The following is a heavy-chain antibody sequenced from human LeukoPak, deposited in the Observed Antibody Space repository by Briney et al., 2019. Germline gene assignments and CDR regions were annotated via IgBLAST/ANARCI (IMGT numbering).Heavy chain of an antibody. CDR3: ARELRIPAVAETGDC. D-gene: IGHD6-19*01. CDR2: IYYNEAT. V-gene: IGHV4-39*02. J-gene: IGHJ4*02. CDR1: GGSIGSSNYY. Sequence: KPSETLSLTCTVSGGSIGSSNYYWAWIRQPPGKGLEWIGTIYYNEATQYNPSLKSRVSISVDTSKNQFSLKLTSVTAADAAIYYCARELRIPAVAETGDCWGQGTLVTVSS.